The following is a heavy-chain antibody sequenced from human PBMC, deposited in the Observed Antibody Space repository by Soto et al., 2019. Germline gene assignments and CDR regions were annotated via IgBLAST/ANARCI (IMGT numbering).Heavy chain of an antibody. D-gene: IGHD3-3*01. CDR2: ISYDGSNK. CDR3: AKDYPRYDFWSGFEGPFDY. Sequence: GVSLRLSCAASGFTFSSYGMHWVRHAPGKGLEWVAVISYDGSNKYYADSVKGRFTISRDNSKNTLYLQMNSLRAEDTAVYYCAKDYPRYDFWSGFEGPFDYWGQGTLVTVSS. CDR1: GFTFSSYG. V-gene: IGHV3-30*18. J-gene: IGHJ4*02.